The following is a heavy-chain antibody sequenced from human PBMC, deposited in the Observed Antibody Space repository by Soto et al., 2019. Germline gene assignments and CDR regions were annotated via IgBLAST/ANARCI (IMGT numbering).Heavy chain of an antibody. CDR1: GGTFSSYT. J-gene: IGHJ4*02. V-gene: IGHV1-69*04. Sequence: GASVKVSCKASGGTFSSYTISWVRQAPGQGLEWMGRIIPILGIANYAQKFQGRVTITADKSTSTAYMELSSLRSEDTAVYYCARDNNGVYSGYGNGPENNDYWGQGTLVTVSS. D-gene: IGHD5-12*01. CDR2: IIPILGIA. CDR3: ARDNNGVYSGYGNGPENNDY.